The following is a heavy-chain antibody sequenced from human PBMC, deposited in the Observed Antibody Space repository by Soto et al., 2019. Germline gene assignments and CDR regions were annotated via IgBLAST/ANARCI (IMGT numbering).Heavy chain of an antibody. D-gene: IGHD6-6*01. CDR3: ARRSTSSFWYFGL. V-gene: IGHV4-30-4*01. CDR1: GGSINSGANY. CDR2: ISYSGST. J-gene: IGHJ2*01. Sequence: QVQLRESGPGLVKPSQTLSLTCTVSGGSINSGANYWSWIRQPPGRGLEWIGYISYSGSTYYNPSLESRVTISVDTSKNQFSLNLSSVTAADTAVYFCARRSTSSFWYFGLWGRGTLVTVSS.